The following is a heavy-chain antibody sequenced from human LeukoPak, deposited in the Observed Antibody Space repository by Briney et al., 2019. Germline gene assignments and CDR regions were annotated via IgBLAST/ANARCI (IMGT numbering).Heavy chain of an antibody. CDR2: IYPGDSDT. D-gene: IGHD6-19*01. J-gene: IGHJ6*03. CDR3: ARLAAGSYYYYMDV. Sequence: GESLKIACKGSGYIFNTYWIGWVRQMPRKGLEWMGIIYPGDSDTKYSPSFQGQVTISADKSISTAYLQWSSLKASDTAMYYCARLAAGSYYYYMDVWGKGTTVTISS. V-gene: IGHV5-51*01. CDR1: GYIFNTYW.